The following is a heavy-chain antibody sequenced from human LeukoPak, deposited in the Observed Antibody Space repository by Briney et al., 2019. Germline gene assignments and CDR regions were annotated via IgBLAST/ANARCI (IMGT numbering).Heavy chain of an antibody. CDR2: ISAYNGNT. Sequence: ASVKVSCKASGYTFTSYGISWVRQAPGQGLEWMGWISAYNGNTNYAQKLQGRVTMTTDTSTSTAYMELRSLRSDDTAVYYCARRCSSSTSCYGIFDSWGQGTLVTVSS. CDR1: GYTFTSYG. D-gene: IGHD2-2*01. V-gene: IGHV1-18*01. CDR3: ARRCSSSTSCYGIFDS. J-gene: IGHJ4*02.